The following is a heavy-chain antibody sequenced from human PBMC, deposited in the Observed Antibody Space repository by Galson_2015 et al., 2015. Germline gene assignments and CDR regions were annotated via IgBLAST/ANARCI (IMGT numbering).Heavy chain of an antibody. V-gene: IGHV1-69*01. CDR3: TKDCRSTTCYSDS. J-gene: IGHJ4*02. Sequence: SCKASGGTFRSYAFSWVRQAPGQRLEWMGGIIPIFGTEYYAQNFQGRLMITADEFTTTVYMELRSLRSEDTAIYYCTKDCRSTTCYSDSWGQGTLVTVSS. CDR1: GGTFRSYA. D-gene: IGHD2-2*01. CDR2: IIPIFGTE.